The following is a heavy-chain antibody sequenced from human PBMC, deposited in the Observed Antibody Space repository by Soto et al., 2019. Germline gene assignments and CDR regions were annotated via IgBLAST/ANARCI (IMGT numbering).Heavy chain of an antibody. V-gene: IGHV1-18*01. CDR1: GYTFSSNG. Sequence: PPASVKVSCKASGYTFSSNGISWVRQAPGQGLEWVGWISAYNGNTDYAQRFQDRVIVTIDASTNTAYMELRSLTADDTAVYYCARVPGPSSADHYYGMDVWGHGTTVTVSS. CDR3: ARVPGPSSADHYYGMDV. CDR2: ISAYNGNT. J-gene: IGHJ6*02.